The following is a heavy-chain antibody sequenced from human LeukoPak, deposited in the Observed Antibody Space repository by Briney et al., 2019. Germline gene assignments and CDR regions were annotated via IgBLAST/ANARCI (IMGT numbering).Heavy chain of an antibody. V-gene: IGHV3-48*01. CDR1: GFTFSTYS. Sequence: PGGSLRLSCAASGFTFSTYSMNWVRQAPGKGLEWVSYITGSGSPIYYADSVKGRFTISRDNAKNSLYLQMSSLRAEDTAVYYCTRDPYALDYWGQGTLVTVSS. CDR2: ITGSGSPI. J-gene: IGHJ4*02. D-gene: IGHD2-2*01. CDR3: TRDPYALDY.